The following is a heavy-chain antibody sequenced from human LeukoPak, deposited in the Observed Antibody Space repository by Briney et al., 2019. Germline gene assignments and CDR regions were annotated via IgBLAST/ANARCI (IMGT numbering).Heavy chain of an antibody. V-gene: IGHV4-39*01. CDR2: FCYGGSS. CDR3: VRSRMGDGYNFAY. D-gene: IGHD5-24*01. J-gene: IGHJ4*02. Sequence: SGTLSLTCTVSGGSISRDNYCWGWIRQPPVKGLEWIGSFCYGGSSYNNPSLKSRVTISVDTSKNQLSLKLSSVTAADTAVYYCVRSRMGDGYNFAYWGQGILVTVSS. CDR1: GGSISRDNYC.